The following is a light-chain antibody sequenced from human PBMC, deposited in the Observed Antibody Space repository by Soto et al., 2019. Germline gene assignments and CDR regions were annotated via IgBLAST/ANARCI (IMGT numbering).Light chain of an antibody. Sequence: QSALTQPASVSGSPGQSITISCTGTSSDVGGYNYVSWYQQHPGKAPKLIIYDVSNRPSGVSNRFSGSKSGNTASLTISGLQAEDEADYYCSSYTSSSTILYVFGTGTKLTVL. CDR1: SSDVGGYNY. CDR3: SSYTSSSTILYV. V-gene: IGLV2-14*01. CDR2: DVS. J-gene: IGLJ1*01.